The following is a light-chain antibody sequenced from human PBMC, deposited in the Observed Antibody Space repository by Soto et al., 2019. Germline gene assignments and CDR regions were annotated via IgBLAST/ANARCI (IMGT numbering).Light chain of an antibody. V-gene: IGKV1-5*01. CDR1: QSISSW. CDR3: LQDYSWPWT. Sequence: DIQMTQSPSTLSASVGDRVTITCRASQSISSWLAWYQQKPGKAPKFLIYGAFSLETGIPSRFSGSGYGTEFTLTINSLLPEDFATYFCLQDYSWPWTFGQGTKVEV. CDR2: GAF. J-gene: IGKJ1*01.